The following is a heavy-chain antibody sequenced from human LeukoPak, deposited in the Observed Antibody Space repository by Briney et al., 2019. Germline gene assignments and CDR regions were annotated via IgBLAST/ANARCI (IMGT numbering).Heavy chain of an antibody. J-gene: IGHJ6*02. CDR2: INPNSGGT. D-gene: IGHD3-10*01. CDR1: GYTFTGYY. CDR3: ARAPPRLLWFGESHGMDV. Sequence: ASVKVSCKASGYTFTGYYMHWARQAPGQGLEWMGWINPNSGGTNYAQKFQGRVTMTRDTSISTAYMELSRLRSDDTAVYYCARAPPRLLWFGESHGMDVWGQGTTVTVSS. V-gene: IGHV1-2*02.